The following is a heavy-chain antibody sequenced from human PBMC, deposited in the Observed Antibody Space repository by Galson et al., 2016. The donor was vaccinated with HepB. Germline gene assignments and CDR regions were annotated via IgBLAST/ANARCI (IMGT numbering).Heavy chain of an antibody. CDR2: INTDGSNT. V-gene: IGHV3-74*01. D-gene: IGHD2-21*02. J-gene: IGHJ4*02. CDR1: GFIFTDYW. Sequence: SLRLSCAASGFIFTDYWMYWVRQVPGKGLVWVSRINTDGSNTGYADSVKGRFTISRDNTKSTLYLEMNSLRAEDTAVYYCGRASYCGRGCYYHFDSWGQGTLVTVSS. CDR3: GRASYCGRGCYYHFDS.